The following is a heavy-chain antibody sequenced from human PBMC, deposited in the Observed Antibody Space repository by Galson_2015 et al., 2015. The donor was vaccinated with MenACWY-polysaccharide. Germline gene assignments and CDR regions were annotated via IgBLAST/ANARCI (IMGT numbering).Heavy chain of an antibody. Sequence: PALVRPTQTLTLACTFSGFSLSTSGVGVGWIRQPPGKALEWLELIYWDDDKRYSPSLKSRLTITKDTSKNQVVLTMTNMDPVDTATYYCAHRPPQEYRGYYFDFWGQGTLVTVSS. CDR1: GFSLSTSGVG. D-gene: IGHD1-14*01. CDR2: IYWDDDK. J-gene: IGHJ4*02. CDR3: AHRPPQEYRGYYFDF. V-gene: IGHV2-5*02.